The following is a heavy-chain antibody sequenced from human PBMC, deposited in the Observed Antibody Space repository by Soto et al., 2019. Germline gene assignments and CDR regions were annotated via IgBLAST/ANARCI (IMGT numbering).Heavy chain of an antibody. V-gene: IGHV3-74*01. CDR3: TRGQQTTSSGARDF. CDR1: GFTFRKYW. CDR2: INDDGIST. D-gene: IGHD6-13*01. J-gene: IGHJ6*01. Sequence: LSCAASGFTFRKYWLHWVRQVPGKAPEWVSRINDDGISTNYADSVKGRFTISRDNAKNTLYLQMNALRVEDTGGYYCTRGQQTTSSGARDFWGQGTMVTVSS.